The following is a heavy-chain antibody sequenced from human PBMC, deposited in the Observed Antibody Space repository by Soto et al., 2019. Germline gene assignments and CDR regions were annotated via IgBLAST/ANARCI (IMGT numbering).Heavy chain of an antibody. Sequence: GSLRLSCAASGFIFSSYWMHWVRQAPGKGLVWVSRINADGSSASYADSVKGRFTISRDNAKNTQYLQMNSLRAEDAAVYYCPRLGHRSAYEFDIWGQGTMVTVS. CDR1: GFIFSSYW. CDR2: INADGSSA. J-gene: IGHJ3*02. D-gene: IGHD2-8*01. CDR3: PRLGHRSAYEFDI. V-gene: IGHV3-74*01.